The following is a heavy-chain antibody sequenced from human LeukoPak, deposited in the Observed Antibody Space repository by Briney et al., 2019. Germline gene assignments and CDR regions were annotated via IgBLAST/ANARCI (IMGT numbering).Heavy chain of an antibody. CDR1: GGSISSYY. D-gene: IGHD2-2*01. CDR3: ARDPARCSSTSCPPGNYYYYMDV. J-gene: IGHJ6*03. Sequence: PSETLSLTCTVSGGSISSYYWSWIRQPAGKGLEWIGRIYTSGSTNYNPSLKSRVTMSVDTSKNQFSLKLSSVTAADTAVYYCARDPARCSSTSCPPGNYYYYMDVWGKGTTVTVSS. V-gene: IGHV4-4*07. CDR2: IYTSGST.